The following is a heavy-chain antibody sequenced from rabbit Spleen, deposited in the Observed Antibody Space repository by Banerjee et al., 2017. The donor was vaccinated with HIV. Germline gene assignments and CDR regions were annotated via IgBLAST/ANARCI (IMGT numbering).Heavy chain of an antibody. Sequence: QSLEESGGGLVQPEGSLALTCKASGFSFSSSDYICWVRQAPGKGLEWISCIAGSSSGFTYSATWAKGRFTFSKTSSTTVTLEMTSLTAADTATYFCARDLAGVIGWNFGWWGPGTLVTVS. CDR3: ARDLAGVIGWNFGW. CDR2: IAGSSSGFT. CDR1: GFSFSSSDY. D-gene: IGHD4-1*01. V-gene: IGHV1S40*01. J-gene: IGHJ4*01.